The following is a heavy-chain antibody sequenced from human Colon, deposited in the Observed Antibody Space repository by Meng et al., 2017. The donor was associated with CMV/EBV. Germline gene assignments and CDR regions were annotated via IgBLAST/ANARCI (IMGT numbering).Heavy chain of an antibody. Sequence: GESLQISCAASGFTFSRHWMTWVRQGPGKGLEWVANINEDGSDIYYVDSVKGRFTISRDNAENSLYLQMNNLRAEDTAVYYCARDMGIYTNYVYYWGQGTLVTVSS. CDR1: GFTFSRHW. CDR2: INEDGSDI. D-gene: IGHD4-11*01. J-gene: IGHJ4*01. V-gene: IGHV3-7*01. CDR3: ARDMGIYTNYVYY.